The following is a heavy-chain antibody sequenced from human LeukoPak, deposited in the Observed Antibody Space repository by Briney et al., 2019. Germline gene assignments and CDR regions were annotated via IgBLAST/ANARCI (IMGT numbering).Heavy chain of an antibody. CDR2: INHSGST. CDR1: GGSFSGYY. D-gene: IGHD3-10*01. Sequence: SETLSLTCAVYGGSFSGYYWNWIRQPPGKGLEWIGEINHSGSTNYNPSLKSRVTISVDTSKNQFSLKLSSVTAADTAVYYCGRHIRINHYYGSGSGWNWFDPWGQGTLVTVSS. CDR3: GRHIRINHYYGSGSGWNWFDP. J-gene: IGHJ5*02. V-gene: IGHV4-34*01.